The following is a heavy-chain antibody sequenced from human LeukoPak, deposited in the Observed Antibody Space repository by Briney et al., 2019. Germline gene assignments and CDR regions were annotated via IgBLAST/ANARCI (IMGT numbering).Heavy chain of an antibody. V-gene: IGHV3-30*18. CDR2: ISYDGSNK. Sequence: QPGRSLRLSCAASGFTFSSYGMRWVRQAPGKGLEWVAVISYDGSNKYYADSVKGRFTISRDNSKNTLYLQMNSLRAEDTAVYYCAKPWGEIQLWFPGWFDPWGQGTLVTVSS. J-gene: IGHJ5*02. CDR1: GFTFSSYG. D-gene: IGHD5-18*01. CDR3: AKPWGEIQLWFPGWFDP.